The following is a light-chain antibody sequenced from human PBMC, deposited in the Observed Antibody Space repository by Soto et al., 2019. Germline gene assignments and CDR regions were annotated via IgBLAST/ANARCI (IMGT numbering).Light chain of an antibody. J-gene: IGLJ1*01. CDR2: DVS. CDR1: SSDVGGYNY. V-gene: IGLV2-14*01. CDR3: SSYTSSSKG. Sequence: QSALTQPASVSGSPGQSITISCTGTSSDVGGYNYVSWYQQHPGKAPKLMIYDVSNRPSGVANRFSGSKSGNTASLTISGLQAEDDADYYCSSYTSSSKGFGTGTKLTVL.